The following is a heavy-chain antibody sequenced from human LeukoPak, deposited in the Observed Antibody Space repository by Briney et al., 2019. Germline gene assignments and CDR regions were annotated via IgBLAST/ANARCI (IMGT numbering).Heavy chain of an antibody. CDR1: GYTFTSYD. J-gene: IGHJ5*02. CDR2: MNPNSGNT. D-gene: IGHD3-3*01. CDR3: ARADYDFWSGYYLRMGLGWFDP. V-gene: IGHV1-8*03. Sequence: GASVKVSCKASGYTFTSYDINWVRQATGQGLEWMGWMNPNSGNTGYAQKFQGRVTITRNTSISTAYMELSSLRSEDTAVYYCARADYDFWSGYYLRMGLGWFDPWGQGTLVTVSS.